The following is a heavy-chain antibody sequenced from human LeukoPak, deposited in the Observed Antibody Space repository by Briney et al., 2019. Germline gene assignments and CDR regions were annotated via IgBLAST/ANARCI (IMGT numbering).Heavy chain of an antibody. CDR3: AKDSRPKLLWFGEKGYFDY. CDR2: IRYDGSNK. V-gene: IGHV3-30*02. J-gene: IGHJ4*02. CDR1: GFTFSSYG. D-gene: IGHD3-10*01. Sequence: GGSLRLSCAASGFTFSSYGMHWVRQAPGKGLEWVAFIRYDGSNKYYADSVKGRFTISRDNSKNTLYLQMNSLRAEDTAVYYCAKDSRPKLLWFGEKGYFDYWGQGTLVTVSS.